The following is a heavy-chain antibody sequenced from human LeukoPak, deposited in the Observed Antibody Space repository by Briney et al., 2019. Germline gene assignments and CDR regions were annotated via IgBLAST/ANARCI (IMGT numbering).Heavy chain of an antibody. CDR2: ISYDGSNK. CDR1: GFTFSGYG. CDR3: AKQSRYYDSSGPGAFDI. D-gene: IGHD3-22*01. Sequence: GGSLRLSCAASGFTFSGYGTHWVRQAPGKGLEWVAVISYDGSNKYYADSVKGRFTISRDNSKNTLYLQMNSLRAEDTAVYYCAKQSRYYDSSGPGAFDIWGQGTMVTVSS. J-gene: IGHJ3*02. V-gene: IGHV3-30*18.